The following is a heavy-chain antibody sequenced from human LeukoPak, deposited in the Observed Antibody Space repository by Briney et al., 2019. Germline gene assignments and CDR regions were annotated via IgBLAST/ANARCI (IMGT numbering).Heavy chain of an antibody. Sequence: PSETLSLTCAVYGGSFSGYYWSWIRQPPGKGLEWIGSIYYSGSTYYNPSLKSRVTISVDTSKNQFSLKLSSVTAADTAVYYCTRYDSDTAMLDYWGQGTLVTVSS. J-gene: IGHJ4*02. D-gene: IGHD3-22*01. V-gene: IGHV4-34*01. CDR2: IYYSGST. CDR3: TRYDSDTAMLDY. CDR1: GGSFSGYY.